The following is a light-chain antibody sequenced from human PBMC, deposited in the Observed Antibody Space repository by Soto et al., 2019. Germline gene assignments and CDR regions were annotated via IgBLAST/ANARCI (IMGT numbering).Light chain of an antibody. CDR2: LNSDGSH. Sequence: QLVLTQSPSASASLGASVKLTCTLSSGHSNYAIAWHQQQPEKGPRYLMKLNSDGSHSKGDGIPDRFSGSSSGAERYLTISSLQSEDEADYYCQTWDTGIRVFGGGTKLNVL. CDR1: SGHSNYA. V-gene: IGLV4-69*01. J-gene: IGLJ2*01. CDR3: QTWDTGIRV.